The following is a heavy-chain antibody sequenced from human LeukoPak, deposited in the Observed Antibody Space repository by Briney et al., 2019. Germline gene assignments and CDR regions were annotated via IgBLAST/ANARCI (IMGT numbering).Heavy chain of an antibody. J-gene: IGHJ6*03. CDR1: GYTFTSYD. CDR3: ARTVGYYYDSSGYPTYYYYYYMDV. V-gene: IGHV1-8*03. CDR2: MNPYCGNT. Sequence: GASVKVSCKASGYTFTSYDINWVRQATGQGLEWMGWMNPYCGNTGYAQKFQGRVTITRNTSISTAYMELSSLRSEDTAVYYCARTVGYYYDSSGYPTYYYYYYMDVWGKGTTVTVSS. D-gene: IGHD3-22*01.